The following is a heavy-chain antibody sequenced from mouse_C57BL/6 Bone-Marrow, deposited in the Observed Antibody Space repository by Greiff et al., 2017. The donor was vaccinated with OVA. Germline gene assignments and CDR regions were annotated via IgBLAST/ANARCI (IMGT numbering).Heavy chain of an antibody. V-gene: IGHV1-26*01. CDR3: ARGDYGNPAWFAY. J-gene: IGHJ3*01. Sequence: VQLQQSGPELVKPGASVKISCKASGYTFTDYYMNWVKQSHGKSLEWIGDINPNTGGTSYNQKFKGKATLTVDKSSSTAYMELRSLTSEDSAVYYCARGDYGNPAWFAYWGQGTLVTVSA. CDR1: GYTFTDYY. D-gene: IGHD2-1*01. CDR2: INPNTGGT.